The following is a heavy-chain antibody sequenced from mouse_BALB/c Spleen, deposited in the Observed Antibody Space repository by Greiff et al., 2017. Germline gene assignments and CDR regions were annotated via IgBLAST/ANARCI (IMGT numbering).Heavy chain of an antibody. J-gene: IGHJ4*01. CDR1: GYTFTSYW. CDR2: IAPGSGST. CDR3: ATPMITSAMDY. V-gene: IGHV1S41*01. Sequence: DLVKPGASVKLSCKASGYTFTSYWINWIKQRPGQGLEWIGRIAPGSGSTYYNEMFKGKATLTVDTSSSTAYIQLSSLSSEDSAVYFCATPMITSAMDYWGQGTSVTVSS. D-gene: IGHD2-4*01.